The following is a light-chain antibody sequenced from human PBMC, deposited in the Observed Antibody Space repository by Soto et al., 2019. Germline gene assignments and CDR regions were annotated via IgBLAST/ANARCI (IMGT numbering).Light chain of an antibody. V-gene: IGKV3-20*01. J-gene: IGKJ1*01. CDR2: DAT. CDR1: QSLGSGY. CDR3: QQYAHLPIT. Sequence: VLTQSPVTLSLSPGERATLSCRASQSLGSGYLAWYQQKAGQAPRLLIYDATSGATGIPDRFSGSGSGTDFALTISRVEAEDFAVYYCQQYAHLPITFGQGTKVEI.